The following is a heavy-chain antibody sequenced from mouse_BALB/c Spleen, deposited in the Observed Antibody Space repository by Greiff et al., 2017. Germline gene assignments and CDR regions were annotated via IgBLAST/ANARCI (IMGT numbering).Heavy chain of an antibody. CDR3: ARGITTATGFAY. Sequence: VKLMESGAELARPGASVKMSCKASGYTFTSYTMHWVKQRPGQGLEWIGYINPSSGYTNYNQKFKDKATLTADKSSSTAYMQLSSLTSEDSAVYYCARGITTATGFAYWGQGTLVTVSA. CDR1: GYTFTSYT. J-gene: IGHJ3*01. V-gene: IGHV1-4*01. CDR2: INPSSGYT. D-gene: IGHD1-2*01.